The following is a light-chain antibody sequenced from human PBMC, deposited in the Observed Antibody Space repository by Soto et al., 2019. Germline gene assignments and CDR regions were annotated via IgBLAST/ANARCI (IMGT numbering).Light chain of an antibody. CDR2: EVT. V-gene: IGLV2-14*01. Sequence: QSALTQPASVSGSLGQSVTISCTGTTSDVGGYNYVSWYQQHPGKAPILMIYEVTNRPSGVSNRFSGSKSGNTASLTISGLQVEDEAAYYCGSYTDSITYVFGTGTKSPS. J-gene: IGLJ1*01. CDR3: GSYTDSITYV. CDR1: TSDVGGYNY.